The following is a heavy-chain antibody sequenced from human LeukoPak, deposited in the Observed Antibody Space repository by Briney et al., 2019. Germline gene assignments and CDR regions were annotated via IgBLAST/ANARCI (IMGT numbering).Heavy chain of an antibody. Sequence: GASVKVSCKASGYTFTGYYMHWVRQAPGQGLEWMGWISAYNGNTNYAQKFQGRVTMTTDTSTSTAYMELRSLRSDDTAVYYCARGLQENLAWLKAFSAFDFWGQGTMVTVSS. D-gene: IGHD5-24*01. J-gene: IGHJ3*01. CDR2: ISAYNGNT. CDR3: ARGLQENLAWLKAFSAFDF. CDR1: GYTFTGYY. V-gene: IGHV1-18*04.